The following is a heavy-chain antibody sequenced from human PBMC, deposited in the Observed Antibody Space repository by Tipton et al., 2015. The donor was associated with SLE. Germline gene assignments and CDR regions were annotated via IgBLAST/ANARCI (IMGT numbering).Heavy chain of an antibody. CDR3: AKDLPGTVDY. CDR1: GFTFSDPG. V-gene: IGHV3-30*02. Sequence: GSLRLSCVASGFTFSDPGMRWIRQAPGKGLEFVAFIGRDVNFIKYGDSVKGRFTISRDNSRNTLYLQMNSLRIEDTALYYCAKDLPGTVDYWGQGTLVTVSS. J-gene: IGHJ4*02. CDR2: IGRDVNFI. D-gene: IGHD1-1*01.